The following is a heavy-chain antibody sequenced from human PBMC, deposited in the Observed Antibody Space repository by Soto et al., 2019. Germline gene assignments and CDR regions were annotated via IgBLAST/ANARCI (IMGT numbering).Heavy chain of an antibody. J-gene: IGHJ4*02. Sequence: EVQLVESGGGLVKPGGSLRLSCAASGFTFSNAWMSWVRQAPGKGLEWVGRINSDASSTIYADSVKGRFTISRDNAKNTVYLQMNSLRAEDTAVYYCVRGGDCDYWGQGTLVTVSS. CDR3: VRGGDCDY. V-gene: IGHV3-74*02. CDR2: INSDASST. CDR1: GFTFSNAW. D-gene: IGHD2-21*02.